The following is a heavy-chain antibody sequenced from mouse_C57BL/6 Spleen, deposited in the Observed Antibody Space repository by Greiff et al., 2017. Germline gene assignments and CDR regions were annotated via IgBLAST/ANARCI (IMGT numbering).Heavy chain of an antibody. CDR1: GYTFTSYW. CDR3: ARGVLRTYWYFDV. V-gene: IGHV1-72*01. CDR2: IDPHSGGT. D-gene: IGHD1-1*01. J-gene: IGHJ1*03. Sequence: QVQLQQSGAELVKPGASVKLSCKASGYTFTSYWMHWVKQRPGRGLEWIGRIDPHSGGTKYNEKFKSKATLTVDKPSSTADMQLSSLTSEDSAVYYWARGVLRTYWYFDVWGTGTTVTVSS.